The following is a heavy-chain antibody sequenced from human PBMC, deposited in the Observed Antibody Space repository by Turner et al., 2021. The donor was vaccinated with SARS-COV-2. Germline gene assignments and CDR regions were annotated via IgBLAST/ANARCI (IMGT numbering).Heavy chain of an antibody. CDR3: ARHAYGSGNYYPDDF. Sequence: QVQLQESGPGLVRPSETLSLPCTVSGDSISSKSWSWIRQSPGRGLEWIGYFYKIGSIDYNPTLRSRVTISVDTSKNQLSLNLISMTAADTAVYYCARHAYGSGNYYPDDFWGQGTLVTVSS. CDR2: FYKIGSI. D-gene: IGHD3-10*01. J-gene: IGHJ4*02. V-gene: IGHV4-59*08. CDR1: GDSISSKS.